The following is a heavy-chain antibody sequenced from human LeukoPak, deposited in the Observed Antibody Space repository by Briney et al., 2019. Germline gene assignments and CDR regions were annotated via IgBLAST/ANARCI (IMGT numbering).Heavy chain of an antibody. CDR3: AKRDSSGFVDY. V-gene: IGHV3-30-3*02. Sequence: PGGSLRLSCAASGLTFSSYAMHWVRQAPGKGLEWVAVISYDGSNKYYADSVKGRFTISRDNSKNTLYLQMNSLRAEDTAVYYCAKRDSSGFVDYWGQGTLVTVSS. CDR2: ISYDGSNK. D-gene: IGHD3-22*01. J-gene: IGHJ4*02. CDR1: GLTFSSYA.